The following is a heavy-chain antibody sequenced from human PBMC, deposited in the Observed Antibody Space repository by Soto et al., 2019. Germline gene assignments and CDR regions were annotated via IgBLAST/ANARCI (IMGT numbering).Heavy chain of an antibody. CDR1: GYTFTSYD. Sequence: ASVKVSCKASGYTFTSYDINWVRQATGQGLERMGWMNPNSGNTGYAQKFQGRVTMTRNTSISTAYMELSSLRSEDTAVYYCARGPTYYDFWSGYYYYYYGMDVWGQGTTVTV. CDR2: MNPNSGNT. D-gene: IGHD3-3*01. CDR3: ARGPTYYDFWSGYYYYYYGMDV. V-gene: IGHV1-8*01. J-gene: IGHJ6*02.